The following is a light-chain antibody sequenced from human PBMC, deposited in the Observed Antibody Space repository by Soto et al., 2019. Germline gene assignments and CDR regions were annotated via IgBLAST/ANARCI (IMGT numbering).Light chain of an antibody. V-gene: IGKV1-27*01. CDR1: HDITNF. J-gene: IGKJ5*01. Sequence: DIPMSPSPSSLSASIGDRVTITCRASHDITNFLAWYRQKPGEHPKLLISGATALQSGVPRRFSGSGSGTDFTLTIGSLQPEDVATYYCQQFLSDPLTFGQGTRLDIK. CDR3: QQFLSDPLT. CDR2: GAT.